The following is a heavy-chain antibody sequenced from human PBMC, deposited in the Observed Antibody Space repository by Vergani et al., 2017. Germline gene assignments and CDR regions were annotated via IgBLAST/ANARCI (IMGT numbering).Heavy chain of an antibody. V-gene: IGHV1-69*01. CDR2: IIPIFGTA. J-gene: IGHJ5*02. CDR1: GGTFKSNT. D-gene: IGHD3-22*01. Sequence: QVQLVQSGAEVKKPGSSVKVSCKTSGGTFKSNTFSWVRQAPGQGLEWMGGIIPIFGTADYAQDFQGRVTITADESTSTAYMELSSLRSEDTAVYYCATYWVYDSSGYDWFDPWGQGTLVTVSS. CDR3: ATYWVYDSSGYDWFDP.